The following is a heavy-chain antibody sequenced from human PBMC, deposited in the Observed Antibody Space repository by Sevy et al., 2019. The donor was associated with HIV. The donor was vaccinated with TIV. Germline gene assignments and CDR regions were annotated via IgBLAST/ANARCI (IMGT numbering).Heavy chain of an antibody. CDR3: AKDSTQYDFWSGYYLYYYYYGMDV. CDR1: GFTFSSYA. V-gene: IGHV3-23*01. D-gene: IGHD3-3*01. Sequence: GGSLRLSCAASGFTFSSYAMSWVRQAPGKGLEWVSAISGSGGSTYYADSVKGRFTISRDNSKNTLYLQMNSLRAEDTAVYYCAKDSTQYDFWSGYYLYYYYYGMDVWGQGTTVTVSS. CDR2: ISGSGGST. J-gene: IGHJ6*02.